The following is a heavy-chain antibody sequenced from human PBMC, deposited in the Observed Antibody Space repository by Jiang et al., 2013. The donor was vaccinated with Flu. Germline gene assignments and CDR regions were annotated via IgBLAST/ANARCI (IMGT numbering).Heavy chain of an antibody. CDR2: ISYDGSNK. Sequence: VVQPGRSLRLSCAASGFTFSSYAMHWVRQAPGKGLEWVAVISYDGSNKYYADSVKGRFTISRDNSKNTLYLQMNSLGAEDTAVYYCARDARGRFDYYYYYGMDVWGQGTTVTVSS. V-gene: IGHV3-30-3*01. CDR1: GFTFSSYA. J-gene: IGHJ6*02. CDR3: ARDARGRFDYYYYYGMDV. D-gene: IGHD6-19*01.